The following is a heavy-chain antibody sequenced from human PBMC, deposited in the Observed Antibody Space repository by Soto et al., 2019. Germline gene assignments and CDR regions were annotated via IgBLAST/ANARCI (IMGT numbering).Heavy chain of an antibody. D-gene: IGHD3-10*01. CDR3: ARGKYYGSGSYYRIPYYYYGMDV. Sequence: SETLSLTCTVSGGSISTRSSYGGWIRQPPGKGLEWIGNINYSGSTNYNPSLKSRVTISVDTSKNQFSLKLSSVTAADTAVYYCARGKYYGSGSYYRIPYYYYGMDVWGQGTTVTVSS. V-gene: IGHV4-39*07. J-gene: IGHJ6*02. CDR1: GGSISTRSSY. CDR2: INYSGST.